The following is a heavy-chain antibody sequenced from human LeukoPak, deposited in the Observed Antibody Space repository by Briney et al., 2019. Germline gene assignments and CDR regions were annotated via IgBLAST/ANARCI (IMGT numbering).Heavy chain of an antibody. Sequence: GSLRLSCAASGFTFSSYSMNWVRQAPGKGLEWVSSIGSTSNYIYYSDSVKGRFTISRDNANNSLFLQMNSLRVEDTALYYCVGDAASPGYWGQGTLVTVSS. CDR3: VGDAASPGY. D-gene: IGHD6-25*01. CDR1: GFTFSSYS. V-gene: IGHV3-21*01. J-gene: IGHJ4*02. CDR2: IGSTSNYI.